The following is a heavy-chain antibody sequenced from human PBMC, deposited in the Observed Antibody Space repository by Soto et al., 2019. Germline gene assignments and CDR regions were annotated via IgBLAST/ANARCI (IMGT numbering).Heavy chain of an antibody. CDR1: GFTCSSYS. D-gene: IGHD3-10*01. J-gene: IGHJ5*02. CDR3: ARALKGGFTMVP. CDR2: IYSGGST. Sequence: GGSLRLSCAAAGFTCSSYSMNWVRQAPGKGLEWVSVIYSGGSTYYADSVKGRFTISRHNSKNTLYLQMNSLRAEDTAVYYCARALKGGFTMVPWGQGTLVTVSS. V-gene: IGHV3-53*04.